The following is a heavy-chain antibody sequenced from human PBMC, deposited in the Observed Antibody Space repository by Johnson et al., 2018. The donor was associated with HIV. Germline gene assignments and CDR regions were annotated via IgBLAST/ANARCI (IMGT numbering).Heavy chain of an antibody. CDR2: IYSGGST. J-gene: IGHJ3*02. D-gene: IGHD3-22*01. V-gene: IGHV3-66*01. CDR1: GFTVSSNY. Sequence: EMQLVESGGGLVQPGGSLRLSCAASGFTVSSNYMSWVRQAPGKGLEWVSVIYSGGSTYYADSVKGRFTISRDNSKNTLYLQMNSLRAEDMAVYYCARGDDSSAWGAFDIWGQGTMVTVSS. CDR3: ARGDDSSAWGAFDI.